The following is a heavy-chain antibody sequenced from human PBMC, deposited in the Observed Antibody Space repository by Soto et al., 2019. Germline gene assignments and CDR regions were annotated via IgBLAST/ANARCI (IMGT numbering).Heavy chain of an antibody. J-gene: IGHJ5*02. CDR1: GGTFSSYA. D-gene: IGHD3-3*01. Sequence: QVQLVQSGAEVNKPGSSVKVSCKASGGTFSSYAISWVRQAPGQGLEWMVGIIPIFGTANYAQKFQGRVTITADKSTSTAYMELSSLRSEDTAVYYCASVLAGLILNNWFDPWGQGTLVNVSS. CDR2: IIPIFGTA. CDR3: ASVLAGLILNNWFDP. V-gene: IGHV1-69*06.